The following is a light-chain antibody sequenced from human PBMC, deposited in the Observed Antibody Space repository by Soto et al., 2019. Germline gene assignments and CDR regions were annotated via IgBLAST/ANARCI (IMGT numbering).Light chain of an antibody. Sequence: IVLTQSPGTVSLSPGETVTLSCRASQTVSSNYLAWYQQKPGQAPRLLIYGATSRATGVPDRFSGGGSGTDFTLTISRLEPEDFAVYNCQQYGSARPTFGGGTKVEIK. CDR3: QQYGSARPT. V-gene: IGKV3-20*01. J-gene: IGKJ4*01. CDR2: GAT. CDR1: QTVSSNY.